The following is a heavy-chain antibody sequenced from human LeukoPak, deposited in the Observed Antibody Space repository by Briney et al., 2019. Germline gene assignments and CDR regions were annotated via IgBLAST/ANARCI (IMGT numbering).Heavy chain of an antibody. CDR1: GGSINRDTYN. D-gene: IGHD2/OR15-2a*01. CDR3: ARAPVTAFSAAPHEPFDI. CDR2: IYFLGTT. J-gene: IGHJ3*02. Sequence: NSSGTLSLTCSVSGGSINRDTYNWGWIRQPPGKGLEWIGSIYFLGTTYYKPSLESRLTLSVDTSTNQFSLRLTSVTAADTALYYCARAPVTAFSAAPHEPFDIWGQGKVVIVSS. V-gene: IGHV4-39*07.